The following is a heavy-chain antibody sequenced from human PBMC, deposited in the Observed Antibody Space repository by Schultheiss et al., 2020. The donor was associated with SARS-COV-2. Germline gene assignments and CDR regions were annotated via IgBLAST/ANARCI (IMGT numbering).Heavy chain of an antibody. Sequence: ASVKVSCKASGYTFTSYGISWVRQAPGQGLEWMGWINPNSGGTNYAQKFQGRVTMTTDTSTSTAYMELRSLRSEDTAVYYCARDRRYYGRFDPWGQGTLVTVSS. D-gene: IGHD3-10*01. J-gene: IGHJ5*02. CDR1: GYTFTSYG. CDR3: ARDRRYYGRFDP. CDR2: INPNSGGT. V-gene: IGHV1-18*04.